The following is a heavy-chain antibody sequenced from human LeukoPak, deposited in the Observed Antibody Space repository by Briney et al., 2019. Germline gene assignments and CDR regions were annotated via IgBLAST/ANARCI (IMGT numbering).Heavy chain of an antibody. CDR1: GFTFSSYS. Sequence: PGGSLRLSCAASGFTFSSYSMNWVRQAPGKGLEWVSSISSSSSYIYYADSVKGRFTISRDNAKNSLYLQMNSLRAEDTAVYYCARDRAYYDSSGHRHFDYWGQGTLVTVSS. J-gene: IGHJ4*02. CDR3: ARDRAYYDSSGHRHFDY. V-gene: IGHV3-21*01. CDR2: ISSSSSYI. D-gene: IGHD3-22*01.